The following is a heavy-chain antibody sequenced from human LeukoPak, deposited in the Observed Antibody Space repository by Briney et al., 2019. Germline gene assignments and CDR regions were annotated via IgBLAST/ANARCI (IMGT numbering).Heavy chain of an antibody. J-gene: IGHJ4*02. V-gene: IGHV4-4*02. CDR3: AGLEGRYSTGLYYYFDY. CDR2: MYLSGTT. D-gene: IGHD6-19*01. Sequence: GSLRLSCAASGFTFSSYSMNWVRQAPGKGLEWVGEMYLSGTTTYNPSLRGRVTISIDKSKNQLSLKLSSVTAADTAVYYCAGLEGRYSTGLYYYFDYWGQGTLVTVSS. CDR1: GFTFSSYSM.